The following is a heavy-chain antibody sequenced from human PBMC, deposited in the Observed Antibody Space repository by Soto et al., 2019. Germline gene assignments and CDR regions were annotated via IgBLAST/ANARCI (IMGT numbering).Heavy chain of an antibody. CDR1: GFSFRSYD. V-gene: IGHV3-23*01. Sequence: EVQLLESGGGLVQPGGSLRLSCAASGFSFRSYDMSWVRQAPGKGLEWVSAISVSGDYAYYADSVKGRFTISRDNSKNTLYVEMYSLRAEDTAIYYCAKEDDAWTNGHFDIWGQGTMVTVSS. D-gene: IGHD2-8*01. CDR3: AKEDDAWTNGHFDI. J-gene: IGHJ3*02. CDR2: ISVSGDYA.